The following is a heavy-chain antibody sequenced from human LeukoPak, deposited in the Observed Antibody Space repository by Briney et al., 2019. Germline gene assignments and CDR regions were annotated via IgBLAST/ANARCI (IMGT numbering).Heavy chain of an antibody. J-gene: IGHJ5*02. CDR3: ARDRRYYYGSGSSGLFDP. CDR2: INLSGGST. V-gene: IGHV1-46*01. D-gene: IGHD3-10*01. CDR1: GYTFTSYY. Sequence: ASVKVSCKASGYTFTSYYMHWVRQAPGQGLEWMGIINLSGGSTSYAQKFQGRVTMTRDTSTSTVYMELSSLRSEDTAVYYCARDRRYYYGSGSSGLFDPWGQGTLVTVSS.